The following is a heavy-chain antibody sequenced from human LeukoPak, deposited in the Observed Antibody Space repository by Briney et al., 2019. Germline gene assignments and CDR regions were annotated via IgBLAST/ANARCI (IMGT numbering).Heavy chain of an antibody. CDR2: IYWDDDK. CDR3: AHSRGGVPGLFYYYYMDV. J-gene: IGHJ6*03. D-gene: IGHD1-1*01. Sequence: SGPTLVNPTQTLTLTCTFSGFSLSTSGVGVGWIRQPPGKALEWLALIYWDDDKRYSPSLKSRLTITKDTSKNQVVLTMTNIDPVDTATYYCAHSRGGVPGLFYYYYMDVWGKGTTVTVSS. CDR1: GFSLSTSGVG. V-gene: IGHV2-5*02.